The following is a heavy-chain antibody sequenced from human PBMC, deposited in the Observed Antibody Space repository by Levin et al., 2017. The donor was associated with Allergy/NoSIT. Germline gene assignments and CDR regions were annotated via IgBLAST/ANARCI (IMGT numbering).Heavy chain of an antibody. CDR2: IYYSGST. Sequence: SQTLSLTCTVSGCSISSSSYYWGWIRQPPGKGLEWIGSIYYSGSTYYNPSLKSRVTISVDTSKNQFSLKLSSVTAADTAVYYCASEKSSGSDYWGQGTLVTVSS. J-gene: IGHJ4*02. D-gene: IGHD6-19*01. CDR1: GCSISSSSYY. V-gene: IGHV4-39*01. CDR3: ASEKSSGSDY.